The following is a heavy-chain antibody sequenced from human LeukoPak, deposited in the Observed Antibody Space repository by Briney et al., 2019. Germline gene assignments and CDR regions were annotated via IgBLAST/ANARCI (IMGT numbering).Heavy chain of an antibody. CDR3: ARDLVFSRVRGALGWFDP. D-gene: IGHD3-10*01. J-gene: IGHJ5*02. CDR2: INPNSGGT. V-gene: IGHV1-2*02. CDR1: GYTFTGYY. Sequence: VASVKVSCKASGYTFTGYYMHWVRQAPGQGLERMGWINPNSGGTNYAQKFRGRVTMTRDTSISTAYMELSRLRSDDTAVYYCARDLVFSRVRGALGWFDPWGQGTLVTVSS.